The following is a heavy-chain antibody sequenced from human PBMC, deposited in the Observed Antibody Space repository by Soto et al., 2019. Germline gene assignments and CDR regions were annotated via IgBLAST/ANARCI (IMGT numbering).Heavy chain of an antibody. Sequence: SVKVSCKASGGTFSSYAISWVRQAPGQGLEWMGGIIPIFGTANYAQKFQGRVTITADESTSTAYTELSSLRSEDTAVYYCARVDGGNPKGAFDIWGQGTMVTVSS. CDR3: ARVDGGNPKGAFDI. V-gene: IGHV1-69*13. CDR2: IIPIFGTA. D-gene: IGHD2-15*01. J-gene: IGHJ3*02. CDR1: GGTFSSYA.